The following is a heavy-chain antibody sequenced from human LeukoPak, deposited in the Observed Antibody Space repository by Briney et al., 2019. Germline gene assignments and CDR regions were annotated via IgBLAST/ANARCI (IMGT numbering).Heavy chain of an antibody. Sequence: GGSLRLSCAASGFTFSSYAMSWVRQAPGKGLEWVSSISDSGGNTYYADSVKGRFTISRDNAKKPLYLQINSLRAEDTAVYYCARVTRGGYDGYFDYWGQGTLVTVSS. CDR3: ARVTRGGYDGYFDY. CDR2: ISDSGGNT. J-gene: IGHJ4*02. V-gene: IGHV3-23*01. D-gene: IGHD5-12*01. CDR1: GFTFSSYA.